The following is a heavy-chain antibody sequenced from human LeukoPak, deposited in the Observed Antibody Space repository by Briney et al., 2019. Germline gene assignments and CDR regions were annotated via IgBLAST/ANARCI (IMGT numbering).Heavy chain of an antibody. CDR1: GFTFSSYG. CDR2: ISSSSSYI. Sequence: GGSLRLSCAASGFTFSSYGMHWVRQAPGKGLEWVSFISSSSSYIYYADSVKGRFTISRDNAKNSLYLQMNSLRAEDTAVYYCARDLRSSGYYAFDYWGQGTRSPSPQ. J-gene: IGHJ4*02. D-gene: IGHD3-22*01. CDR3: ARDLRSSGYYAFDY. V-gene: IGHV3-21*01.